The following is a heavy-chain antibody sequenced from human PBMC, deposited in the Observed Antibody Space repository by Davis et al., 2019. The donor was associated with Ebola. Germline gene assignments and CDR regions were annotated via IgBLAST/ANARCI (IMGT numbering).Heavy chain of an antibody. CDR2: IKQDGSEK. CDR1: AFPFSSYW. J-gene: IGHJ3*02. Sequence: PGGSLRLSCAASAFPFSSYWMSWVRQAPGKGLEWVANIKQDGSEKYYVDSVKGRFTISRDNAKNSLYLQMNSLRAEDTAVYYCARDRNIVGATMDAFDIWGQGTMVTVSS. CDR3: ARDRNIVGATMDAFDI. D-gene: IGHD1-26*01. V-gene: IGHV3-7*03.